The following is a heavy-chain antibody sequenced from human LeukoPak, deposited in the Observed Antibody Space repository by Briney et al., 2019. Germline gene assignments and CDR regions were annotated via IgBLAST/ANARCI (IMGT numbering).Heavy chain of an antibody. J-gene: IGHJ4*02. CDR3: VRFKRRPRTYSYDYEF. D-gene: IGHD5-18*01. CDR2: VNHSGST. CDR1: GGSFSGYY. V-gene: IGHV4-34*01. Sequence: SETLSLTCAVYGGSFSGYYWSWIRQPPGKGLEWIGEVNHSGSTNYNPSLKSRVTISVDTSKNQFSLKLSSVTAADTAVFYCVRFKRRPRTYSYDYEFWGQGTLVTVSP.